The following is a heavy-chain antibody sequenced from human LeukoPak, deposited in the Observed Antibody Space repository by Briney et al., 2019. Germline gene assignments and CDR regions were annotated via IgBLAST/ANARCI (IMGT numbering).Heavy chain of an antibody. CDR3: ARGFGVVIL. J-gene: IGHJ4*02. D-gene: IGHD3-3*01. V-gene: IGHV4-34*01. Sequence: SETLSLTCTVSGGSISSYYWSWIRQPPGKGLEWIGEINHSGSTNYNPSLKSRVTISVDTSKNQFSLKLSSVTAADTAVYYCARGFGVVILWGQGTLVTVSS. CDR2: INHSGST. CDR1: GGSISSYY.